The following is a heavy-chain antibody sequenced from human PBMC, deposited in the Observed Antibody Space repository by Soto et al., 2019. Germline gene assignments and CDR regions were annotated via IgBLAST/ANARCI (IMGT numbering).Heavy chain of an antibody. CDR1: GYTFTGYY. J-gene: IGHJ4*02. CDR2: INPNSGGT. V-gene: IGHV1-2*02. CDR3: ARGRGSSWTLDY. D-gene: IGHD6-13*01. Sequence: ASVKVSCKASGYTFTGYYMHWVRQAPGQGLEWMGWINPNSGGTNYAQKFQGRVTMTRDASISTAYMELSRLRSDDTAVYYCARGRGSSWTLDYWGQGTLVTVSS.